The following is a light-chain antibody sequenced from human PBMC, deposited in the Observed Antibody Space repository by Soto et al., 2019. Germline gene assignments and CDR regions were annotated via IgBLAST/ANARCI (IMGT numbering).Light chain of an antibody. J-gene: IGKJ5*01. Sequence: ELVLTQSPGTLSLSPGERATLSCRPSQSVSSSYLVWYQQKPGQAPRLLIYGASDRATGIPDRFSGSGSGTDFTLTISRLEPEDFAVYYCQQYDSSLITFGQGTRLEIK. CDR1: QSVSSSY. V-gene: IGKV3-20*01. CDR3: QQYDSSLIT. CDR2: GAS.